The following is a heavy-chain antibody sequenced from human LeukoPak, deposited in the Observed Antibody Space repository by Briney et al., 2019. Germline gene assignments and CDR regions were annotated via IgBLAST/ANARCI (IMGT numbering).Heavy chain of an antibody. D-gene: IGHD1-26*01. Sequence: GGSLRLSCAASAFTFSTYWMHWVRQVPGKGLEWVSRINGDESSANYADSVKGRFTISRDNAKDTLYLHLNSLTAEDTAVYYCARGAKWAYYFDYWGQGTLVTVSS. J-gene: IGHJ4*02. CDR3: ARGAKWAYYFDY. CDR1: AFTFSTYW. CDR2: INGDESSA. V-gene: IGHV3-74*01.